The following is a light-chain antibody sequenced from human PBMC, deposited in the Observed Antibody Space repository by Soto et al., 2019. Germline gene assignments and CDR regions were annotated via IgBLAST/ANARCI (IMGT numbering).Light chain of an antibody. J-gene: IGKJ4*01. CDR3: QQYESLPLT. CDR2: GAS. CDR1: QDISNY. Sequence: DIQMTQSPSSLSASVGDRVTISCQASQDISNYLNWYQHKAGKAPKLLIYGASNLETGVPSRFSGSGSGTNFTFTINSLQPEDIATYSCQQYESLPLTFGGGTKVEIK. V-gene: IGKV1-33*01.